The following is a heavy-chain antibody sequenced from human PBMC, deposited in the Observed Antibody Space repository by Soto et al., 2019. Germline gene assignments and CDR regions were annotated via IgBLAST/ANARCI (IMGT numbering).Heavy chain of an antibody. Sequence: EVQLVESGGGLVKPGGSLRLSCAASGFTFSNAWMSWVRQAPGKGLEWVGRIKSKTDGGTTDYAAPVKGRFTISRDDSKNTLYLQMNSLKTEDTAVYYFTTLEGNYGSGPDRRFDYWGQGTLVTVSS. CDR3: TTLEGNYGSGPDRRFDY. J-gene: IGHJ4*02. CDR1: GFTFSNAW. D-gene: IGHD3-10*01. V-gene: IGHV3-15*01. CDR2: IKSKTDGGTT.